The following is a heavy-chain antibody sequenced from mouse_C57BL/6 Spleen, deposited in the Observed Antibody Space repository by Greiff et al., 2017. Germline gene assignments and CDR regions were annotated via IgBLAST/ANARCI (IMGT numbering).Heavy chain of an antibody. Sequence: VQLQQSGAELVRPGASVKLSCTASGFNIKDYYMHWVKQRPEQGLEWIGRIDPEDGDTEYAPKFQGKATMTADTSSNTAYLQLSSLTSEDTAVYYCTTGIPITTVVATDYWGQGTTLTVSS. V-gene: IGHV14-1*01. D-gene: IGHD1-1*01. CDR1: GFNIKDYY. J-gene: IGHJ2*01. CDR2: IDPEDGDT. CDR3: TTGIPITTVVATDY.